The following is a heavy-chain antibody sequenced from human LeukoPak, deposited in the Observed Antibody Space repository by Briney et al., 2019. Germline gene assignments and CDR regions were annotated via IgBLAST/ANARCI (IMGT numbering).Heavy chain of an antibody. V-gene: IGHV4-4*09. CDR1: GGCISSYY. CDR2: IYTSGST. CDR3: ARTPSGSYDY. Sequence: PSETLSLTCTVSGGCISSYYWSWIRQPPGKGLEWIGYIYTSGSTNYNPSLKSRVTISVDTSKNQFSLKLSSVTAADTAVYYCARTPSGSYDYWGQGTLVTVSS. J-gene: IGHJ4*02. D-gene: IGHD1-26*01.